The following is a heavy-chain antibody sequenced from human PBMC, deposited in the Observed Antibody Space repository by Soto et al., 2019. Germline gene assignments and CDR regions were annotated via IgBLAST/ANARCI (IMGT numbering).Heavy chain of an antibody. CDR1: GFSFNIYG. CDR3: AKGGGDGYYDASGYSFDH. CDR2: ISYDGSKK. V-gene: IGHV3-30*18. D-gene: IGHD3-22*01. Sequence: QVQLVESGGGVVQPGTSLRLSCEASGFSFNIYGMHWVRQAPGKGLEWVALISYDGSKKLYADSAKGRFTVSRDTSKNTLYLQMNSLRAEDTATYYCAKGGGDGYYDASGYSFDHWGQGALVTVSS. J-gene: IGHJ4*02.